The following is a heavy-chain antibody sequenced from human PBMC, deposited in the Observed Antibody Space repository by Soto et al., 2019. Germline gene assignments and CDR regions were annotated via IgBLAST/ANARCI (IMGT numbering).Heavy chain of an antibody. V-gene: IGHV4-34*01. CDR2: INHSGST. J-gene: IGHJ6*02. CDR3: ARGLRGGRYYYGMDV. CDR1: GGSFSGYY. Sequence: PSETLSLTCAVYGGSFSGYYWSWIRQPPGKGLEWIGEINHSGSTNYNPSLKSRVTISVDTSKNQFSLKLSSVTAADTAVYYCARGLRGGRYYYGMDVWGQGTTVTVSS. D-gene: IGHD4-17*01.